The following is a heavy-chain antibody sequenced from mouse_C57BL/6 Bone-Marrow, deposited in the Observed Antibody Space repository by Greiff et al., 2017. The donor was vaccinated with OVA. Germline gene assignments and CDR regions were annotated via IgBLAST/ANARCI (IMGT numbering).Heavy chain of an antibody. CDR3: ARKGTGT. CDR2: IYPRSGNT. CDR1: GYTFTSYG. J-gene: IGHJ3*02. Sequence: QVQLQQSGAELARPGASVKLSCKASGYTFTSYGISWVKQRTGQGLEWIGEIYPRSGNTYYNEKFKGKATLTADKSSSTAYMELRSLTSEDSAVYFCARKGTGTWGQGTLVTVSA. V-gene: IGHV1-81*01. D-gene: IGHD4-1*01.